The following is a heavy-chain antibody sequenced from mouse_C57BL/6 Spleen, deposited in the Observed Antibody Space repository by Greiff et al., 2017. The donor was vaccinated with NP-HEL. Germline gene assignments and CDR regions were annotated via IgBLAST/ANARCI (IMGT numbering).Heavy chain of an antibody. J-gene: IGHJ2*01. CDR2: ISDGGSYT. Sequence: EVKLVESGGGLVKPGGSLKLSCAASGFPFSSYAMSWVRQTPEKRLEWVATISDGGSYTYYPDNVKGRFTISRDHAKNNLYLQMSHLKSEDTAMYYCARDTEGENYFDYWGQGTTLTVSS. D-gene: IGHD3-3*01. V-gene: IGHV5-4*01. CDR3: ARDTEGENYFDY. CDR1: GFPFSSYA.